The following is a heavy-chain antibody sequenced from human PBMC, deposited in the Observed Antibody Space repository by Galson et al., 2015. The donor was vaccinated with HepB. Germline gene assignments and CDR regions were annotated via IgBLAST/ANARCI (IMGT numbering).Heavy chain of an antibody. J-gene: IGHJ6*02. CDR3: ARLAGSGSTADYYGMDV. CDR1: GSSFTSYW. D-gene: IGHD3-10*01. CDR2: IDPSDSYT. Sequence: QSGAEVTKPGESLRISCKGSGSSFTSYWISWVRQMPGKGLEWMGRIDPSDSYTNYSPSFQGHVTISADKSISTAYLQWSSLKASDTAMYYCARLAGSGSTADYYGMDVWGQGTTVTVSS. V-gene: IGHV5-10-1*01.